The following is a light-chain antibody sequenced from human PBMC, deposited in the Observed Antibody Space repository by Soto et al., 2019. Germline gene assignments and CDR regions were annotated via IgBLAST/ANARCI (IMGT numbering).Light chain of an antibody. CDR3: CSYGGSYTPYV. J-gene: IGLJ1*01. CDR1: SSDVGLYNY. V-gene: IGLV2-11*01. CDR2: TVS. Sequence: QSALTQPRSVSGSPGQSVTISCTGTSSDVGLYNYVSWYQQHPGKAPKLIIYTVSKRPSGVPDRFSGSKSGNTASLTISGLQAEDEGEYFCCSYGGSYTPYVFGTGTKVTVL.